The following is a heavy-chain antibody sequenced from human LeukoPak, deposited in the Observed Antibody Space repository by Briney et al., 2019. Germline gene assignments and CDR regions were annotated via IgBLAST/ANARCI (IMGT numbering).Heavy chain of an antibody. D-gene: IGHD3-10*01. CDR3: TTELGSGPTGVYYYYYYMDV. V-gene: IGHV3-15*01. J-gene: IGHJ6*03. Sequence: GGSLRLSCAASGFTFSNAWMSWVRQAPGKGLEWVGRIKSKTDGGTTDYAAPVKGRFTISRDDSKNTLYLQMNSLKTEDTAVYYCTTELGSGPTGVYYYYYYMDVWGKGTTVTVSS. CDR2: IKSKTDGGTT. CDR1: GFTFSNAW.